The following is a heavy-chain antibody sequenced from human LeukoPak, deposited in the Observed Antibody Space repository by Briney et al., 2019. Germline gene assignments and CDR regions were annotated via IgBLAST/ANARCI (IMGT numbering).Heavy chain of an antibody. J-gene: IGHJ4*02. CDR1: GYTFTSYD. V-gene: IGHV1-8*01. D-gene: IGHD3-3*01. CDR3: ARGGYDFWSGYSHY. CDR2: MNPNSGNT. Sequence: ASVKVSCKASGYTFTSYDINWVRQATGQGLEWMGWMNPNSGNTGYAQKFQGRVTMTRNTSISTAYMELSSLRSENTAVYYCARGGYDFWSGYSHYWGQGTLVTVSS.